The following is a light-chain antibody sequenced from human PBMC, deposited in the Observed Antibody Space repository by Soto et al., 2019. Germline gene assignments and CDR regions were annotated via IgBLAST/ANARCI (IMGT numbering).Light chain of an antibody. Sequence: QPVLTQPPSASASLGASVTLTCTLSSGXSNYKVDWYQQRPGKGPRFVMRVGTGGIVGSKGDGIPDRFSVLGSGLNRYLTIKNIQEEDESDYHCGADHGSGSNFVVVFGGGTKLTVL. V-gene: IGLV9-49*01. J-gene: IGLJ2*01. CDR3: GADHGSGSNFVVV. CDR1: SGXSNYK. CDR2: VGTGGIVG.